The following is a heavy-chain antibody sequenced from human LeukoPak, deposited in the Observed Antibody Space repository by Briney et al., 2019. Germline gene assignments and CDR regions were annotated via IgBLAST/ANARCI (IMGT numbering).Heavy chain of an antibody. CDR1: GFTFSRYA. V-gene: IGHV3-21*01. CDR2: ISSSSSYI. D-gene: IGHD6-19*01. Sequence: GGSLRLSCAASGFTFSRYAMNWVRQAPGKGLEWVSSISSSSSYIYYADSVKGRFTISRDNAKKSLYLQMNSLRAEDTAVYYCARGGVYSSGWYVDYWGQGTLGTVSS. J-gene: IGHJ4*02. CDR3: ARGGVYSSGWYVDY.